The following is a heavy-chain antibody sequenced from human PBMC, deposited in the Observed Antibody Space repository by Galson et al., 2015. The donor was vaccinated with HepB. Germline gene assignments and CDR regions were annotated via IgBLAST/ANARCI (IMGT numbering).Heavy chain of an antibody. Sequence: SLRLSCAASGFTFSNYAMSWVRQAPGKGLEWVSAISDGGDDTYYADSVRGRFTISRDNSRNTLYLQMNSLRAEDTAVYYCAKRLFVPTDCWGQGTLVTVSS. V-gene: IGHV3-23*01. CDR1: GFTFSNYA. J-gene: IGHJ4*02. CDR3: AKRLFVPTDC. CDR2: ISDGGDDT.